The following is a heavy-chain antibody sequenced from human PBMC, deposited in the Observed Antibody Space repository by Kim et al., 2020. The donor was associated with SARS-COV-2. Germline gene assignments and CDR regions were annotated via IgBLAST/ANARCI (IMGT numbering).Heavy chain of an antibody. D-gene: IGHD6-19*01. V-gene: IGHV4-31*02. CDR3: ARESSGWHLRIYYYGMDI. J-gene: IGHJ6*02. Sequence: KSRVTISVDTSKNQFSLKLSSVTAADTAVYYCARESSGWHLRIYYYGMDIWGQGTTVTVSS.